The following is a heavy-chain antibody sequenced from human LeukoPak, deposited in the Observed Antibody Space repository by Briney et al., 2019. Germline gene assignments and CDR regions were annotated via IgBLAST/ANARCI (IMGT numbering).Heavy chain of an antibody. CDR3: ARGYCSSTSCYSLGYDAFDI. J-gene: IGHJ3*02. CDR2: ISFDGSNK. CDR1: GFTFRSYV. D-gene: IGHD2-2*01. Sequence: GGSLRLSCAASGFTFRSYVMHWVRQAPGKGLEWVAVISFDGSNKNYVDSVKGRFTISRDNSKNTLYLQMNSLRAEDTAVYYCARGYCSSTSCYSLGYDAFDIWGQGTMVTVSS. V-gene: IGHV3-30-3*01.